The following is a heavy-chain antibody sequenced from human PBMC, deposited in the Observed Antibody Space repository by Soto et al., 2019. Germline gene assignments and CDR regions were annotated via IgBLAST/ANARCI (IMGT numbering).Heavy chain of an antibody. D-gene: IGHD2-2*01. V-gene: IGHV4-61*01. Sequence: PSETLSLTCTVSGGSVSSGSYYCSWIRQPPGKGLEWIGYIYYSGSTNYNPSLKSRVTISVDTSKNQFSLKLSSVTAADTAVYYCASRFRDIVVVPAASTDENWFDPWGQGTLVTVSS. CDR2: IYYSGST. J-gene: IGHJ5*02. CDR3: ASRFRDIVVVPAASTDENWFDP. CDR1: GGSVSSGSYY.